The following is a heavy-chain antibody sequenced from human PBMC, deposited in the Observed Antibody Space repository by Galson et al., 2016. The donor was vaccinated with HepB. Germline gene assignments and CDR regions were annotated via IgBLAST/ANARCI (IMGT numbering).Heavy chain of an antibody. CDR2: IKQDGSEI. J-gene: IGHJ4*02. CDR1: GFTFSNYA. Sequence: SLRLSCAASGFTFSNYAMSWVRQAPGKGLEWVANIKQDGSEIYYVDSVKGRFTISRDNAKNSLYLQMNSLRAEDTAVYFCARKIQMDYWGQGTLATVSS. D-gene: IGHD5-18*01. V-gene: IGHV3-7*01. CDR3: ARKIQMDY.